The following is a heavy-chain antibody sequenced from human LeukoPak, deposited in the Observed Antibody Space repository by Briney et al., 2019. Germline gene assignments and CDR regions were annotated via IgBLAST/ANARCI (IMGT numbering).Heavy chain of an antibody. D-gene: IGHD6-19*01. CDR2: IFYSGST. CDR3: ARGIAVAGGFYYYYMDV. J-gene: IGHJ6*03. Sequence: NTSETLSLTCTVSGGSISSSSYYWGWIRQPPGKGLEWIGSIFYSGSTYYNPSLKSRVTISVDTPKNQFSLKLSSVTAADTAVYYCARGIAVAGGFYYYYMDVWGKGTTVTISS. V-gene: IGHV4-39*01. CDR1: GGSISSSSYY.